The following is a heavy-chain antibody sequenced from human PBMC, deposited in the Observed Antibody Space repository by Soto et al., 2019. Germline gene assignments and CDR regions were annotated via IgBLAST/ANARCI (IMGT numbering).Heavy chain of an antibody. Sequence: PGGSLRLSCAASGFTFSSYGMHWVRQAPGKGLEWVAVIWYDGSNKYYADSVKGRFTISRDNSKNTLYLQMNSLRAEDTAVYYCARDFMPGGYYDSSGYYYDYYYYGMDVCGQGTTVTVSS. CDR2: IWYDGSNK. J-gene: IGHJ6*02. CDR1: GFTFSSYG. V-gene: IGHV3-33*01. D-gene: IGHD3-22*01. CDR3: ARDFMPGGYYDSSGYYYDYYYYGMDV.